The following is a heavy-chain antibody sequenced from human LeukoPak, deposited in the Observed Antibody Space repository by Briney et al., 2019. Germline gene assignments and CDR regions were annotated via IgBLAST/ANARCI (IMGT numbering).Heavy chain of an antibody. J-gene: IGHJ4*02. V-gene: IGHV1-69*13. CDR3: ASAYYYDSSGYSLFDY. CDR1: GGTFSSYA. D-gene: IGHD3-22*01. CDR2: IIPIFGTA. Sequence: ASVKVSCKASGGTFSSYAISWVRQAPGQGLEWMGGIIPIFGTANYAQKFQGRVTMTADESTSTAYMELSSLRSEDTAVYYCASAYYYDSSGYSLFDYWGQGTLVTVS.